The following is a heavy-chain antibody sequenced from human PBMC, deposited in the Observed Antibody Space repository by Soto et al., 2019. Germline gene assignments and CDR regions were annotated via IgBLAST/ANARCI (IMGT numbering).Heavy chain of an antibody. D-gene: IGHD6-6*01. CDR1: GYTFTSYD. CDR3: ARGRVRHSSSNYFEP. CDR2: MNPDSGHT. Sequence: QVQLVQSGAEVKKPGASVKVSCKASGYTFTSYDINWVRQATGQGPEWMGWMNPDSGHTGYARKFRGRVSMTRNTSISTAYMELSSLRSDDTAIYYCARGRVRHSSSNYFEPWGRGTLVTVSS. V-gene: IGHV1-8*01. J-gene: IGHJ5*02.